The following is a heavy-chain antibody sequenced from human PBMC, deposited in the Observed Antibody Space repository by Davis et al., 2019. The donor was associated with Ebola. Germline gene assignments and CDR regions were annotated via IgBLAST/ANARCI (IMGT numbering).Heavy chain of an antibody. CDR2: IYYTGST. V-gene: IGHV4-39*01. J-gene: IGHJ4*02. D-gene: IGHD3-9*01. CDR3: ARNVRMYYDILTGSQGPFDY. CDR1: GGSISSSYYY. Sequence: MPSETLSLTCTVSGGSISSSYYYWGWIRQPPGKGLEWIGTIYYTGSTYDNPSLKSRVTISVDTSKNQFSLKLSSVTAADTAVYYCARNVRMYYDILTGSQGPFDYWGQGTLVTVSS.